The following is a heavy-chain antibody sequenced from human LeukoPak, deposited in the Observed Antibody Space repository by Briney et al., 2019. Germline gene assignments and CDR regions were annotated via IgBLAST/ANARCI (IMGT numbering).Heavy chain of an antibody. D-gene: IGHD2-15*01. Sequence: ASVKVSCKASGYTXTSYSISWVRQAPAPGPELMACMSAYHGNNIYSQKVKGRVAITTDTSPSNAYMQKRSLKTADTAAYYYCRASYCSDGSCYSDSWGQGTLVTVSS. CDR2: MSAYHGNN. CDR1: GYTXTSYS. V-gene: IGHV1-18*01. J-gene: IGHJ5*02. CDR3: CRASYCSDGSCYSDS.